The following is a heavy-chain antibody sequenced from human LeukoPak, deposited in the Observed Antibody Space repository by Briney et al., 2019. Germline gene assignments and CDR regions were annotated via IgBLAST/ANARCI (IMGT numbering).Heavy chain of an antibody. J-gene: IGHJ1*01. CDR1: GFTFSSYW. Sequence: QPGGSLRLSCAISGFTFSSYWMHWVRQAPGKGLVWVSRINTDGTSTSYADSVKGRFSISRDNTKNTLYLQMNSLRAEDTAVYYCAKETNYYHSGSYWEHIQHWGQGTLVTVSS. D-gene: IGHD3-10*01. CDR3: AKETNYYHSGSYWEHIQH. V-gene: IGHV3-74*01. CDR2: INTDGTST.